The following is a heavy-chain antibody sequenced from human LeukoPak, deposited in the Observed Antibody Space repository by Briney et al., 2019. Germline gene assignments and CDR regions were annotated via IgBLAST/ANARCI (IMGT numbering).Heavy chain of an antibody. J-gene: IGHJ4*02. CDR1: GFSFSSFA. CDR3: AKGPAKYSGYDYFEY. CDR2: ISGLGDST. D-gene: IGHD5-12*01. Sequence: PGGSLRLSCAASGFSFSSFAMSWVRQAPGKGLEWVSVISGLGDSTNYAESVKGRFTISRDNSKNTVYLLMNGLRGEDTAVYYCAKGPAKYSGYDYFEYWGQGTLVTVSS. V-gene: IGHV3-23*01.